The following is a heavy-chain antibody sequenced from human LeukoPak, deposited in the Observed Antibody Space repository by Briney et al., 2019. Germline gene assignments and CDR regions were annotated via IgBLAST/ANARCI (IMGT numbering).Heavy chain of an antibody. V-gene: IGHV3-48*03. J-gene: IGHJ4*02. CDR3: ARVQFNYGTHPLPDY. Sequence: GGSLRLSYAASGFTFSNYEMHWVRQPQGKGLEWVSYIASSGSTIYYADSVKGRFTTSRDKSKNSLYLQINSLRVKHTCVNYRARVQFNYGTHPLPDYWGQGTLVTVSS. CDR1: GFTFSNYE. CDR2: IASSGSTI. D-gene: IGHD3-10*01.